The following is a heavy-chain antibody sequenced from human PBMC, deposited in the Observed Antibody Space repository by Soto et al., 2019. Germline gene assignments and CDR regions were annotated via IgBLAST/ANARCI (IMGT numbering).Heavy chain of an antibody. V-gene: IGHV1-69*13. CDR3: ESSGYFSGGSCSYPQNYYYGMDV. J-gene: IGHJ6*02. D-gene: IGHD2-15*01. CDR2: IIPIFGTA. Sequence: SVKVSCKASGGTFSSYAISWVRQAPGQGLEWMGGIIPIFGTADYAQKVQGRVTITADESTSTAYMELSSLRSEDTALYYCESSGYFSGGSCSYPQNYYYGMDVWGQGTTVTVSS. CDR1: GGTFSSYA.